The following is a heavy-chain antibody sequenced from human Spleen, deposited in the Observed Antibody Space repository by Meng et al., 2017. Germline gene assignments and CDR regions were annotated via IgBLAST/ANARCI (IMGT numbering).Heavy chain of an antibody. Sequence: SETLSLTCTVSGGSISSYFWNWIRQPPGKGLEWIGYIEYSGSTNYNPSLKSRVTISVDTSKNQFSLKLSSVTAADTAVYYCARVTYYSGQYYFDYWGQGTLVTVSS. D-gene: IGHD3-10*01. CDR3: ARVTYYSGQYYFDY. V-gene: IGHV4-59*01. CDR1: GGSISSYF. J-gene: IGHJ4*02. CDR2: IEYSGST.